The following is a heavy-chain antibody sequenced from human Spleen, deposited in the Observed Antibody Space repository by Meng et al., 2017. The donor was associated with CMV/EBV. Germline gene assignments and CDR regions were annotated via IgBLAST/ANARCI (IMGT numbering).Heavy chain of an antibody. CDR2: INWNGGST. CDR1: GFTLDDYG. CDR3: ARELRGDDFWSGSDY. V-gene: IGHV3-20*03. J-gene: IGHJ4*02. D-gene: IGHD3-3*01. Sequence: SGFTLDDYGMSWVRQAPGKGLEWVSGINWNGGSTGYADSVKGRFTISRDNAKNSLYLQMNSLRAEDTALYYCARELRGDDFWSGSDYWGQGTLVTVSS.